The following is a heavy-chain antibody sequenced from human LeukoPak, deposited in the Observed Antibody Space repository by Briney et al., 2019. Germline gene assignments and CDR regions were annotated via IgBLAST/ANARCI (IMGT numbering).Heavy chain of an antibody. Sequence: PSETLSLTCAVYGGSFSGYYWSWIRQPPGKGLEWIGEINHSGSTNYNPSLKSRVTISVDTSKNQFSLKLSSVTAADTAVYYCARGPGRGYYYDSSGYYYAPFDYWGQGTLVTVSS. CDR2: INHSGST. D-gene: IGHD3-22*01. CDR1: GGSFSGYY. V-gene: IGHV4-34*01. J-gene: IGHJ4*02. CDR3: ARGPGRGYYYDSSGYYYAPFDY.